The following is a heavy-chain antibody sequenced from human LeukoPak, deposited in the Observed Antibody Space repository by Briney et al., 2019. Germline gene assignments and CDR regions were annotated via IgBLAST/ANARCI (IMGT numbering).Heavy chain of an antibody. J-gene: IGHJ6*03. Sequence: ASVKVSCKASGYTFTGYYMHWVRQAPGQGLEWMGWINPNSGNTGYAQKFQGRVTMTRNTSISTAYMELSSLRSEDTAVYYCARARGSSSWYFGPYYYYYMDVWGKGTTVTISS. CDR2: INPNSGNT. CDR1: GYTFTGYY. D-gene: IGHD6-13*01. V-gene: IGHV1-8*02. CDR3: ARARGSSSWYFGPYYYYYMDV.